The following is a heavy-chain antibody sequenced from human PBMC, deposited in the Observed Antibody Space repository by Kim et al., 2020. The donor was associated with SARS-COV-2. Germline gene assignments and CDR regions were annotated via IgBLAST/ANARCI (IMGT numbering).Heavy chain of an antibody. Sequence: SVKVSCKASGGTFSSYAISWVRQAPGQGLEWMGGIIPIFGTANYAQKFQGRVTITADESTSTAYMELSSLRSEDTAVYYCARVARSRGVVAAMYYYYGMDVWGQGTTVTVSS. J-gene: IGHJ6*02. V-gene: IGHV1-69*13. CDR3: ARVARSRGVVAAMYYYYGMDV. CDR1: GGTFSSYA. D-gene: IGHD2-15*01. CDR2: IIPIFGTA.